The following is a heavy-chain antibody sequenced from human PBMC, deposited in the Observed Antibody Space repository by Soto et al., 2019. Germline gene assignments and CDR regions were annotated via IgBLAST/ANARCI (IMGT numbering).Heavy chain of an antibody. J-gene: IGHJ1*01. V-gene: IGHV1-69*01. D-gene: IGHD3-16*01. CDR1: GGNFNTYA. CDR2: IIPMFDIK. CDR3: AKEAGEH. Sequence: QLQLVQSGAEVKERGSSVKISCKTSGGNFNTYALTWVRQAPGQGLEWIGGIIPMFDIKNVAQRVQGRVTLNADASMTTAYMEMTSLRSDDTAVYYCAKEAGEHWGQGTLVTVSS.